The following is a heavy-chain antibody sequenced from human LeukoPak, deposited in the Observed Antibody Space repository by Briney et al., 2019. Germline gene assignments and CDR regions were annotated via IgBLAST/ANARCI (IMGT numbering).Heavy chain of an antibody. D-gene: IGHD5-18*01. J-gene: IGHJ4*02. CDR2: IYPGDSDT. CDR1: GYSFTSYW. V-gene: IGHV5-51*01. Sequence: GESLKISCKGSGYSFTSYWIGWVRQMPGKGREWMGIIYPGDSDTRYSPSFQGQVTISADKSISTAYLQWSSLKASDTAMYYCARRRDTAMGQYYFDYWGQGTLVTVSS. CDR3: ARRRDTAMGQYYFDY.